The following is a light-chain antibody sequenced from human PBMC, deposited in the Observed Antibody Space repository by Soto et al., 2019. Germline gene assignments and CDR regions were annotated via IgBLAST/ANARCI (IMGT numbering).Light chain of an antibody. Sequence: EIVLTQSPGTLSLSPGERAILSCRASQSVSSSYLAWYQHKPGQAPRLLIYGASSRATCIPDRFSGSGSGTDFTLTISRLEPEDFAGYYCQQYGSQSWSFGQGTKVDVK. CDR3: QQYGSQSWS. CDR1: QSVSSSY. V-gene: IGKV3-20*01. J-gene: IGKJ1*01. CDR2: GAS.